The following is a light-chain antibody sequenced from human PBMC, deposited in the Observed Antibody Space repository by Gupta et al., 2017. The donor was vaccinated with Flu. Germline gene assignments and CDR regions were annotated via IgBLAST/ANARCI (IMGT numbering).Light chain of an antibody. V-gene: IGKV3-15*01. CDR3: QQYKNWPPAYT. CDR2: AAT. J-gene: IGKJ2*01. CDR1: QSVGSN. Sequence: EIVMTQSPATLSVSPGERATLSCRASQSVGSNLAWYQHKPGQAPRLLIYAATTRATGIPARFSGSGSGTEFTLTISSLQSEDFAGYFCQQYKNWPPAYTFGQGTKLEIK.